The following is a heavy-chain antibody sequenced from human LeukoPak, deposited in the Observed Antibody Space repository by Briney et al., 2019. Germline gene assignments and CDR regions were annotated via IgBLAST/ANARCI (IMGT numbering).Heavy chain of an antibody. V-gene: IGHV4-38-2*02. CDR2: IYYSGIT. D-gene: IGHD2-2*01. CDR1: GYSISSGYY. J-gene: IGHJ4*02. Sequence: SETLSLTCTVSGYSISSGYYWGWIRQPPGKGLEWIGSIYYSGITYYNPSLKSRVTISVDTSNNQFSLKLNSVTAADTAVYYCARVDIAVVPSATFDYWGQGTLVIVSS. CDR3: ARVDIAVVPSATFDY.